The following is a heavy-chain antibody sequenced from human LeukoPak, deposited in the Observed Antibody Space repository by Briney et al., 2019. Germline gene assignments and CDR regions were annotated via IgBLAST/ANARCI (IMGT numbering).Heavy chain of an antibody. D-gene: IGHD4-17*01. J-gene: IGHJ6*02. CDR3: ARDRGGDYEYYYYGMDV. CDR1: GYTFTDYY. V-gene: IGHV1-2*02. Sequence: ASVKVSCKASGYTFTDYYLHWVRQAPGQGLEWMGWINPNSGDTNYAQKFRGRVTMTRDTSISTAYMDLSRLRSDDTAVYYCARDRGGDYEYYYYGMDVWGQGTTVTVSS. CDR2: INPNSGDT.